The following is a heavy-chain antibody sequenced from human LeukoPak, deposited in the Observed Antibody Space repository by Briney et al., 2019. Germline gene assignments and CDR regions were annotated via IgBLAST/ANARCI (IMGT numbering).Heavy chain of an antibody. Sequence: GGSLRLSCATSGFTFSNAWMNWVRQAPGKGLEWVGRIRGNSDGGTIDYAAPVKGRFTLSRDDSKTTLYLQMNSLQTEDTAVYYCATDFYDSTWGQGTLVTVSS. V-gene: IGHV3-15*07. J-gene: IGHJ5*02. CDR2: IRGNSDGGTI. D-gene: IGHD3-22*01. CDR1: GFTFSNAW. CDR3: ATDFYDST.